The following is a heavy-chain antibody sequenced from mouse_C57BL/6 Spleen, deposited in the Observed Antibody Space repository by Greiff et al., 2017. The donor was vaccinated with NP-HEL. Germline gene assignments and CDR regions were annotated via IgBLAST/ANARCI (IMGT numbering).Heavy chain of an antibody. V-gene: IGHV1-50*01. CDR3: ARSDYYGSNYWYFDV. CDR2: IDPSDSYT. J-gene: IGHJ1*03. CDR1: GYTFTSYW. Sequence: QVQLQQSGAELVKPGASVKLSCKASGYTFTSYWMQWVKQRPGQGLEWIGEIDPSDSYTNYNQKFKGKATLTVDTSSSTAYMQLSSLTSEDSAVYYCARSDYYGSNYWYFDVWGTGTTVTVSS. D-gene: IGHD1-1*01.